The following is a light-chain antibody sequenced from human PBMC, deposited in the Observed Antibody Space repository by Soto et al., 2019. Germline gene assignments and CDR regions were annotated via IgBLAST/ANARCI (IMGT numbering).Light chain of an antibody. CDR1: QSISSY. J-gene: IGKJ1*01. CDR3: QQSYSTPPT. Sequence: DIQMTQYPSSLSASVGDRVAITCRASQSISSYLNWYQQKPGKAPKLLIYAASSLQSGVPSRFSGSGSGTDFTLTISSLQPEDFATYYCQQSYSTPPTFGQGT. CDR2: AAS. V-gene: IGKV1-39*01.